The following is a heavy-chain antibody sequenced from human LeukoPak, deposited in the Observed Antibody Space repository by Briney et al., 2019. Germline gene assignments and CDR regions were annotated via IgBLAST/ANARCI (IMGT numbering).Heavy chain of an antibody. CDR3: TGRYSSGWYGSDY. Sequence: PGGSLRLSCAASGFTFSNAWMSWVRQAPGKGLEWAGRIKSKTDGGTTDYAAPVKGRFTISRDDSKTTLYLQMDSLKTEDTAVYYCTGRYSSGWYGSDYWGQGTLVSVSS. V-gene: IGHV3-15*01. D-gene: IGHD6-19*01. CDR1: GFTFSNAW. CDR2: IKSKTDGGTT. J-gene: IGHJ4*02.